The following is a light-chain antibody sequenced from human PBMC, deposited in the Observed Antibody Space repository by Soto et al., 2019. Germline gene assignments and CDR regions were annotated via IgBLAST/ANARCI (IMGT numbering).Light chain of an antibody. Sequence: EIVMTQSPATLSVSPGERATLSCRASQSVSNNLAWYQKKPGQAPRLLIYGASTRATGIPARFSGSGSGTEFTLTVSSLQSEDFAFYYCQQYYNWWTFGQGTRVEVK. V-gene: IGKV3-15*01. CDR2: GAS. CDR1: QSVSNN. CDR3: QQYYNWWT. J-gene: IGKJ1*01.